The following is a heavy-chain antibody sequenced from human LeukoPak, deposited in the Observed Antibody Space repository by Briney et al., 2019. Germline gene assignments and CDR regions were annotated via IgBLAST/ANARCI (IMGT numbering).Heavy chain of an antibody. D-gene: IGHD1-26*01. J-gene: IGHJ6*02. CDR3: ARALSGSTYYYGMDV. V-gene: IGHV3-11*01. Sequence: WIRQAPGXXLEWXSYISSSGSTIYYADSVKGRFTISRDNAKNSLYLQMNSLRAEDTAVYYCARALSGSTYYYGMDVWGQGTTVTVSS. CDR2: ISSSGSTI.